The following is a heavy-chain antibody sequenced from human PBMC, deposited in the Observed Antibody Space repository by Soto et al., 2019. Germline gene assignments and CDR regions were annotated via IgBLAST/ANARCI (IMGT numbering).Heavy chain of an antibody. Sequence: EVQLVESGGGLVQPGGSLRLSCAASGFTFSSYAMHWVRQAPGKGLEYVSAISSNGGSTYYANSVKGRFTISRDNSKNTLYLQMGSLRAEDMAVYYCARDPRFWSGYPLPYYYYYMDVWGKGTTVTVSS. D-gene: IGHD3-3*01. CDR1: GFTFSSYA. J-gene: IGHJ6*03. V-gene: IGHV3-64*01. CDR3: ARDPRFWSGYPLPYYYYYMDV. CDR2: ISSNGGST.